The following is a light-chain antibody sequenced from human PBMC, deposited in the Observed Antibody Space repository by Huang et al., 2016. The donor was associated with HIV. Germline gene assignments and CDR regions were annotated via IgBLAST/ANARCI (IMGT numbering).Light chain of an antibody. CDR1: QDINNY. CDR2: DAS. J-gene: IGKJ4*01. CDR3: QQYDNFPPLT. V-gene: IGKV1-33*01. Sequence: DIQMTQSPSSLSASVGDRVTITCQASQDINNYLNWYQQKPGKAPKLLIYDASNLETGGPSRFSGSGSGTDFTFTISSLQPEDIATYYCQQYDNFPPLTFGGGTKVEIK.